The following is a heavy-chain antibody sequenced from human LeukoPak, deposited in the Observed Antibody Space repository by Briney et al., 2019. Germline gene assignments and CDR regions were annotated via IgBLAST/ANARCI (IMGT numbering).Heavy chain of an antibody. CDR1: GYTFTGYY. D-gene: IGHD3-10*01. CDR3: AREALWGVRGVIDY. CDR2: INPNSGGT. J-gene: IGHJ4*02. V-gene: IGHV1-2*02. Sequence: ASVKVSCKASGYTFTGYYVHWVRQAPGQGLEWMGWINPNSGGTNYAQKFQGRVTMTRDTSISTAYMELSRLRSDDTAVYYCAREALWGVRGVIDYWGQGTLVTVSS.